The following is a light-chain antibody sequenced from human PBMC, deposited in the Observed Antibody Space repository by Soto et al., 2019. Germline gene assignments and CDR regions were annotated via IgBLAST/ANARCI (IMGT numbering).Light chain of an antibody. V-gene: IGKV3-20*01. J-gene: IGKJ1*01. CDR1: QSVSSSY. CDR3: QQYGSSRWT. Sequence: EFVLTQSPGTLSLSPGERATLSCRASQSVSSSYLAWYQKKPGQAPRLLIYGASSRATGIPDRFSGSGSGTDFTLTISILEPEDFAVYYCQQYGSSRWTFGQGTKVEIK. CDR2: GAS.